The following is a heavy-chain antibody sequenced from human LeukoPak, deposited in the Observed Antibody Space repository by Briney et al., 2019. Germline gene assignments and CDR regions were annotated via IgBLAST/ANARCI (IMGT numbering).Heavy chain of an antibody. J-gene: IGHJ4*02. D-gene: IGHD3-22*01. Sequence: GGSLRLSCAASGFIFSSYAMTWVRQAPGKGLEWVSSISSSGRTIYYADSVKGRFTISRDNAKNSLYLQMNSLRAEDTAVYYCARVGSMIGRNFDYWGQGTLVTVSS. V-gene: IGHV3-48*03. CDR1: GFIFSSYA. CDR3: ARVGSMIGRNFDY. CDR2: ISSSGRTI.